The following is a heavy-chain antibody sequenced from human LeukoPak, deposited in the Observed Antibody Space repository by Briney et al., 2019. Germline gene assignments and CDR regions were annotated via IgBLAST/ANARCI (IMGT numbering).Heavy chain of an antibody. Sequence: SETLSLTCTVSGGSISSYYWSWIRQPPGKGLEWIGYIYYSGSTNYNPSLKSRVTISVDTSKNQFSLKLSSVTAADTAVYYCARGRYDSSGLYFDYWGQGTLVTVSS. D-gene: IGHD3-22*01. CDR1: GGSISSYY. CDR2: IYYSGST. CDR3: ARGRYDSSGLYFDY. V-gene: IGHV4-59*01. J-gene: IGHJ4*02.